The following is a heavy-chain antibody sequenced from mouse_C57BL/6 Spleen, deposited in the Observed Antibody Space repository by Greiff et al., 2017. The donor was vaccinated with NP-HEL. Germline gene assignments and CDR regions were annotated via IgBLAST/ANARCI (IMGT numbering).Heavy chain of an antibody. CDR2: ISDGGSYT. D-gene: IGHD3-3*01. CDR3: ARDRGDGGDYYAMDY. CDR1: GFTFSSYA. J-gene: IGHJ4*01. Sequence: EVKLVESGGGLVKPGGSLKLSCAASGFTFSSYAMSWVRQTPEKRLEWVATISDGGSYTYYPDNVKGRFTLSRDNAKNNLYLQMSHLKSEDTAMYYCARDRGDGGDYYAMDYWGQGTSVTVSS. V-gene: IGHV5-4*01.